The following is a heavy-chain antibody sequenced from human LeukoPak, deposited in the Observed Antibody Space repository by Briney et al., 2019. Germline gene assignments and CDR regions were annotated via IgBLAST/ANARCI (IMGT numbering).Heavy chain of an antibody. CDR3: ARSEKNYDFWTGEDY. CDR1: GFTFSDYY. J-gene: IGHJ4*02. V-gene: IGHV3-11*04. D-gene: IGHD3-3*01. CDR2: ISSSGSTL. Sequence: PGGSLRLSCAASGFTFSDYYMTWIRQPPGKRLEWISYISSSGSTLDYADSVKGRFTISRDNAKNSVSLQMNSLRAEDTAVYYCARSEKNYDFWTGEDYWGQGTLVTVSS.